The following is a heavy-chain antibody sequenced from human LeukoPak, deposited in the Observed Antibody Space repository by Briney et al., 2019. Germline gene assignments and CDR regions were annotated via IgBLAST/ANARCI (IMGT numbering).Heavy chain of an antibody. V-gene: IGHV3-30*02. CDR2: IWYDGSNK. CDR1: GFTFSSYG. CDR3: AKGSSYYPFDY. Sequence: GGSLRLSCAASGFTFSSYGMHWVRQAPGKGLEWVAVIWYDGSNKYYADSVKGRFTISRDNSKNTLYLQMNSLRAEDTAVYYCAKGSSYYPFDYWGQGTLVTVSS. J-gene: IGHJ4*02. D-gene: IGHD1-26*01.